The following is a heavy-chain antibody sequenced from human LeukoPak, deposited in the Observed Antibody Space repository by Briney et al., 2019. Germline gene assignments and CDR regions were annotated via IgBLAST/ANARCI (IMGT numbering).Heavy chain of an antibody. Sequence: PGGSLRLSXAASGFTFSSYWMHWVRQAPGKGLVWVSRINSDGSSTSYADSVKGRFTISRDNAKNTLYLQMNSLRAEDTAVYYCARVPSGDYVWGSYRYFEYWGQGTLVTVSS. V-gene: IGHV3-74*01. CDR1: GFTFSSYW. J-gene: IGHJ4*02. CDR2: INSDGSST. D-gene: IGHD3-16*02. CDR3: ARVPSGDYVWGSYRYFEY.